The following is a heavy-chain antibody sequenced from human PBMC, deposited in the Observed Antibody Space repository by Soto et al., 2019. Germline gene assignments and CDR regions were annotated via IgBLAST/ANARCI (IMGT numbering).Heavy chain of an antibody. V-gene: IGHV5-51*01. CDR2: IYPGDSDT. Sequence: WIRQQPGKGLEWMGIIYPGDSDTRYSPSFQGQVTISADKSISTAYLQWSSLKASDTAMYYCARHGASITIFGYYYGMDVWGQGTTVIVSS. CDR3: ARHGASITIFGYYYGMDV. D-gene: IGHD3-3*01. J-gene: IGHJ6*02.